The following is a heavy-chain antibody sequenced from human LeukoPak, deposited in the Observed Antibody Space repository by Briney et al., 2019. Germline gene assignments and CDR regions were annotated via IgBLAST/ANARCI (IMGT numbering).Heavy chain of an antibody. Sequence: PGGSLRPSCAASGFTFSSYTMNWVRQAPGKGLEWVSSITSGSSYIYYADSLKGRFTISRDNANNSLCLQMNSLRAEDTAVYYCARGDKSSGWYFFDYWGQGALVTVSS. D-gene: IGHD6-19*01. CDR2: ITSGSSYI. CDR3: ARGDKSSGWYFFDY. J-gene: IGHJ4*02. V-gene: IGHV3-21*01. CDR1: GFTFSSYT.